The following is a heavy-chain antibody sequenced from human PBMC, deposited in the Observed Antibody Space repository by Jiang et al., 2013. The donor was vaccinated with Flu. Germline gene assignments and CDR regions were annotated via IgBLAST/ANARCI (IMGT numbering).Heavy chain of an antibody. D-gene: IGHD5-12*01. Sequence: GLIQPGESLRLSCETSGFDFSNYAMSWVRQAPGKGLEWVSSISGSGGSTFYTDSVKGRFTISRDNSMSTLYLQINSLRAEDTAVYYCAARGLAAILHWGQGTLVTVSS. V-gene: IGHV3-23*01. CDR3: AARGLAAILH. CDR2: ISGSGGST. CDR1: GFDFSNYA. J-gene: IGHJ1*01.